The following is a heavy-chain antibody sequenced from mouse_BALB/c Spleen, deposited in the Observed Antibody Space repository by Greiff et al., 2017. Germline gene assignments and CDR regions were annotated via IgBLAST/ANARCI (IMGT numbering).Heavy chain of an antibody. V-gene: IGHV1S81*02. CDR1: GYTFTSYW. Sequence: QVQLQQSGAELVKPGASVKLSCKASGYTFTSYWMHWVKQRPGQGLEWIGEINPSNGRTNYNEKFKSKATLTVDKSSSTAYMQLSSLTSEDSAVYYCARRAYSDYWGQGTTLTVSS. D-gene: IGHD3-1*01. J-gene: IGHJ2*01. CDR2: INPSNGRT. CDR3: ARRAYSDY.